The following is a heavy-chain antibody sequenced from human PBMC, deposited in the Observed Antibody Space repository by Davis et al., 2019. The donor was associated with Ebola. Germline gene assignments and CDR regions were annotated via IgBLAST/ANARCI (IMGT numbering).Heavy chain of an antibody. CDR1: GDSISSSHW. CDR3: ARQDFWSGYSDY. Sequence: MPSETLSLTCAVSGDSISSSHWWTWVRQPPGKGLEWIGEIYHTETTNYNPSLKSRVTISVDKSKNQFSLKLNSVTAADTAVYYCARQDFWSGYSDYWGQGTLVTVSS. V-gene: IGHV4-4*02. CDR2: IYHTETT. J-gene: IGHJ4*02. D-gene: IGHD3-3*01.